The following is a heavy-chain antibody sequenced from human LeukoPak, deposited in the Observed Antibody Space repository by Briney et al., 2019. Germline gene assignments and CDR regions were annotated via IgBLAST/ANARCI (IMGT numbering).Heavy chain of an antibody. CDR3: ARVISWAPNLYGMDV. J-gene: IGHJ6*02. V-gene: IGHV4-34*01. CDR1: GGSFSGYY. D-gene: IGHD2-15*01. CDR2: INHSGST. Sequence: SETLSLTCAVYGGSFSGYYWSWIRQPPGKGLEWIGEINHSGSTNYNPSLKSRVTISVDTSKNQFSLKLSSVTAADTAVYYCARVISWAPNLYGMDVWGQGTTVTVSS.